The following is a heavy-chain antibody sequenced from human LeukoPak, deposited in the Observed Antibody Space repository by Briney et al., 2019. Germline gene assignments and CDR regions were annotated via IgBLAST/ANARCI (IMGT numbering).Heavy chain of an antibody. V-gene: IGHV4-34*01. D-gene: IGHD1-7*01. J-gene: IGHJ3*02. CDR2: INHSGST. CDR1: GGSFSGYY. Sequence: PSETLSLTCAVYGGSFSGYYWSWIRQPPGKGLEWIEEINHSGSTNYNPSLKSRVTISVDTSKNQFPLKLSSVTAADTAVYYCARGELRIAFDIWGQGTMVTVSS. CDR3: ARGELRIAFDI.